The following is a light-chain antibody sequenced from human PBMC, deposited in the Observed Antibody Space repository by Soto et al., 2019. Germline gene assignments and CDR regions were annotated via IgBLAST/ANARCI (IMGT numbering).Light chain of an antibody. CDR3: QKYNSDRWT. CDR1: QGISNY. V-gene: IGKV1-27*01. Sequence: DIQMTQSPSSLSASVGDRVTITCRASQGISNYLAWYQQKPGKVPKLLIYAASTLQSGVPSRFSGSGSGTDFTQTIISRQPEDVATYYCQKYNSDRWTFGQWTKVEIK. CDR2: AAS. J-gene: IGKJ1*01.